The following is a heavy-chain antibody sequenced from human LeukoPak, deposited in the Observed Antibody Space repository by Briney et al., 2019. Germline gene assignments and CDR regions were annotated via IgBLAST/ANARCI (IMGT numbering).Heavy chain of an antibody. CDR1: GGSISSGNYY. Sequence: SETLSLTCTVSGGSISSGNYYWSWIRQPAGKGLEWIGRVYTSGITNYNPSLKSRVTISVDTSKNQFSLKLNSVTAADTAVYYCASTVVPAGISGIAAQISSFDYWGQGTLVTVSS. CDR3: ASTVVPAGISGIAAQISSFDY. J-gene: IGHJ4*02. V-gene: IGHV4-61*02. D-gene: IGHD2-2*01. CDR2: VYTSGIT.